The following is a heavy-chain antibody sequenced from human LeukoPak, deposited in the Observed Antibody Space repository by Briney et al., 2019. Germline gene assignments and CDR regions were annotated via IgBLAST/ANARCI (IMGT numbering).Heavy chain of an antibody. CDR2: IRSKAYGGTT. CDR3: TRDSVSDSFDWLLSENFDY. V-gene: IGHV3-49*05. J-gene: IGHJ4*02. D-gene: IGHD3-9*01. CDR1: GFTFSDYY. Sequence: NPGGSLRLSCAASGFTFSDYYMSWFRQAPGKGLEWVGFIRSKAYGGTTEYAASVKGRFTISRDDSKSIAYLQMNSLKTEDTAVYYCTRDSVSDSFDWLLSENFDYWGQGTLVTVSS.